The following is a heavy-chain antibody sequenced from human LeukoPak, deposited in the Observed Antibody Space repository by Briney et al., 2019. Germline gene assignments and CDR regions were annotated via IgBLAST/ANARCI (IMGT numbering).Heavy chain of an antibody. V-gene: IGHV4-39*01. CDR1: GGSISSSSYY. CDR2: IYYSGST. CDR3: WARHYYYGMDV. Sequence: SETLSLTCTVSGGSISSSSYYWGWLRQPPGKGLEWIGSIYYSGSTYYNPSLKSRITIYEDTAKNQLSLKLSSVTAADTAVYYCWARHYYYGMDVWGQGTTVTVSS. J-gene: IGHJ6*02.